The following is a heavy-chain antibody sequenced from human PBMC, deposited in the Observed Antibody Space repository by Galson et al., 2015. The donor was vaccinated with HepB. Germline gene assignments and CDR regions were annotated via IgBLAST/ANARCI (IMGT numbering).Heavy chain of an antibody. CDR2: IKQDGSEK. J-gene: IGHJ5*02. V-gene: IGHV3-7*01. D-gene: IGHD6-13*01. CDR1: GFTFSSYW. Sequence: SLRLSCAASGFTFSSYWMSWVRQAPGKGLEWVANIKQDGSEKYYVDSVKGRFTISRDNAKNSLYLQMNSLRAEDTAVYYCAREGFGIAAAGTFWFDPWGQGTLVTVSS. CDR3: AREGFGIAAAGTFWFDP.